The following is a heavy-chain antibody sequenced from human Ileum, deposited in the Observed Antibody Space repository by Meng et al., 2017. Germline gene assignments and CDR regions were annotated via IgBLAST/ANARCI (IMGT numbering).Heavy chain of an antibody. CDR1: RFTFNTYE. V-gene: IGHV3-48*03. Sequence: GGSLRLSCAASRFTFNTYEMNWVRQAPGKGLEWISYISTGGATVYYADSVKGRFTISRDNAKSSLYLQMNSLRVEDTGVYYCAPDYYYYGMVVGGQGPTVTVSS. CDR3: APDYYYYGMVV. CDR2: ISTGGATV. J-gene: IGHJ6*02.